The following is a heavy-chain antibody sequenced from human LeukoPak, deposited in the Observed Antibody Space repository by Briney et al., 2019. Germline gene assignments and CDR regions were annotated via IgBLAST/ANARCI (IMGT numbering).Heavy chain of an antibody. J-gene: IGHJ4*02. CDR3: AKDLISSPYYYDSSGYWRPGPFDY. V-gene: IGHV3-23*01. Sequence: GGSLRLSCAASGFTFSSYAMSWVRQAPGKGLEWVSAICGSGGRTYYADSVKGRFTISRDNSKNTLYLQMNSLRAEDTAVYYCAKDLISSPYYYDSSGYWRPGPFDYWGQGTLVTVSS. CDR1: GFTFSSYA. CDR2: ICGSGGRT. D-gene: IGHD3-22*01.